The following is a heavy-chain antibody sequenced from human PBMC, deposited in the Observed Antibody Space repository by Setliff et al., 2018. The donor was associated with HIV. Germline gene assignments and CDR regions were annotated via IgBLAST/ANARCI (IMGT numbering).Heavy chain of an antibody. Sequence: ASVKVSCKASGGTFSSYAISWVRQAPGQGLEWMGWMNPNSGNTGYAQKFQGRITMTADASRDTAYMELSSLSAEDTAVYYCTTGGHSYGYYWGQGTLVTVSS. J-gene: IGHJ4*02. V-gene: IGHV1-8*02. CDR1: GGTFSSYA. CDR3: TTGGHSYGYY. CDR2: MNPNSGNT. D-gene: IGHD5-18*01.